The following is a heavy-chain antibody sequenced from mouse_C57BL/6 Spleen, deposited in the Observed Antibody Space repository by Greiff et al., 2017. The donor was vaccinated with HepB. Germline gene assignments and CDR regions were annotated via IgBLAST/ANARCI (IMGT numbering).Heavy chain of an antibody. CDR2: ISGGGGNT. D-gene: IGHD1-1*01. V-gene: IGHV5-9*01. J-gene: IGHJ2*01. CDR3: ARQLRYFDY. Sequence: EVQLVESGGGLVKPGGSLKLSCAASGFTFSSYTMSWVRQTPEKRLEWVATISGGGGNTYYPDSVKGRFTISRDNAKNTLYLQMSSLRSEDTALYYCARQLRYFDYWGQGTTLTVSS. CDR1: GFTFSSYT.